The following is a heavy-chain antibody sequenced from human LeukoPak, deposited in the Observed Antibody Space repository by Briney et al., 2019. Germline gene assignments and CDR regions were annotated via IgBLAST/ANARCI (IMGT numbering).Heavy chain of an antibody. CDR1: GFTFSTYT. J-gene: IGHJ4*02. D-gene: IGHD2-15*01. V-gene: IGHV3-48*02. Sequence: PGGSLRLSCAASGFTFSTYTMNWVRQAPGKGLEWISYISESSRTIYYADSVKGRFTMSRDNAKNSLYLQMNSLRDEDTAVYYCARDVSYSFDYWGQGTLVTVSS. CDR2: ISESSRTI. CDR3: ARDVSYSFDY.